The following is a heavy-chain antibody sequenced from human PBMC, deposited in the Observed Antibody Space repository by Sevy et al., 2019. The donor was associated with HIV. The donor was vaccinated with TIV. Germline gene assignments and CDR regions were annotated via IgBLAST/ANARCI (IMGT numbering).Heavy chain of an antibody. CDR2: ISGSGYST. Sequence: GSLRLSCAASGFTFSSYAMTWVRQAPGKGLEWVSGISGSGYSTYYADSVKGRFTISRDNSKNTLYLQMNSLRAEDTAVYYCAKEGGGYNYDSSGLFDYWGQGTLVTVS. J-gene: IGHJ4*02. CDR3: AKEGGGYNYDSSGLFDY. V-gene: IGHV3-23*01. CDR1: GFTFSSYA. D-gene: IGHD3-22*01.